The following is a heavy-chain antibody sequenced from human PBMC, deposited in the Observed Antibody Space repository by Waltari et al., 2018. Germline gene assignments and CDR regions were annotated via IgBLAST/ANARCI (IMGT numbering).Heavy chain of an antibody. CDR1: GGTFSSYA. V-gene: IGHV1-69*05. J-gene: IGHJ6*02. Sequence: QVQLVQSGAEVKKPGSSVKVSCKASGGTFSSYAISWVRQAPGQGLEWMGGIIPIFGTANYAQKFQGRVTITTDESTITAYMELSSLRSEDTAVYYCAGRIAAADPYYYYGMDVWGQGTTVTVSS. D-gene: IGHD6-13*01. CDR2: IIPIFGTA. CDR3: AGRIAAADPYYYYGMDV.